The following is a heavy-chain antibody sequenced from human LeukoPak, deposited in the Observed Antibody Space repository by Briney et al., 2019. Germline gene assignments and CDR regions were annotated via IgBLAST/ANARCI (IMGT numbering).Heavy chain of an antibody. V-gene: IGHV3-48*03. CDR2: ISADGASI. CDR1: GFDFNIYE. J-gene: IGHJ4*02. Sequence: GVSLRLSCASSGFDFNIYEMNWVRQAPAKGLEWVSYISADGASIYYAHSVKGRFTISRDNLKSSLFLQMSSLRAEDTAVYYCAWTRYPEPQDLNYWGQGTLVIVS. D-gene: IGHD3-9*01. CDR3: AWTRYPEPQDLNY.